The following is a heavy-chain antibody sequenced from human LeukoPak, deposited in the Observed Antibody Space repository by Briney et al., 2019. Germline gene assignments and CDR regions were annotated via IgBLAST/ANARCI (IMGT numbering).Heavy chain of an antibody. Sequence: GGSLRLACAASGFTFSIYSMNWVRQAPGKGLEWVSSISSSSSYIYYADSVKGRFTISRDNAENSLYLQMNSLRAEDTAVYYCARALNDYGDYVFDYWGQGTLVTVSS. J-gene: IGHJ4*02. CDR1: GFTFSIYS. D-gene: IGHD4-17*01. CDR3: ARALNDYGDYVFDY. V-gene: IGHV3-21*01. CDR2: ISSSSSYI.